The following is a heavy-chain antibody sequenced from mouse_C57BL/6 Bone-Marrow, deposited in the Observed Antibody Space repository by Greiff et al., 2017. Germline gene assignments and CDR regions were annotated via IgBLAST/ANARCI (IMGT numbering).Heavy chain of an antibody. V-gene: IGHV2-2*01. J-gene: IGHJ3*01. CDR3: ARTDYDFYAY. CDR1: GFSLTSYG. D-gene: IGHD2-4*01. Sequence: VKLVESGPGLVQPSQSLSITCPVSGFSLTSYGVHWVRQSPGKGLEWLGVIWSGGSTDYNAAFISRLSISKDNSKSQVFFKMNSLQADDTAIYYCARTDYDFYAYWGQGTLVTVSA. CDR2: IWSGGST.